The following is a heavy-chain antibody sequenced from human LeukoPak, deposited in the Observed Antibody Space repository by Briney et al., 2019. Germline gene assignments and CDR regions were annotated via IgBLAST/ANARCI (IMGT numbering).Heavy chain of an antibody. Sequence: GGSLRLSCAASGFTFSSYAMHWVRQAPGKGLEWVAVISYDGSNKYYADSVKGRFTISRDNSKNTLYLQMNSLRAEDTAVYYCARVHEGQQPHVNYMDVWGKGTTVTVSS. CDR2: ISYDGSNK. V-gene: IGHV3-30*04. J-gene: IGHJ6*03. D-gene: IGHD6-13*01. CDR3: ARVHEGQQPHVNYMDV. CDR1: GFTFSSYA.